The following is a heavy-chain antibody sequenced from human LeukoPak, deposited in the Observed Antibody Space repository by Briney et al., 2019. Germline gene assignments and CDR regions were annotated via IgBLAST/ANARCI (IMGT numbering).Heavy chain of an antibody. D-gene: IGHD1-1*01. V-gene: IGHV3-48*03. CDR2: ISSSGSAI. J-gene: IGHJ3*02. Sequence: GGSLRLSCAASGFTFSSYEMNWVRQAPGKGLEWVSYISSSGSAIYYVDSVKGRFTISRDNARNSLYLQMNSLRAEDTAVYYCARRTGTTVAFDIWGQGTMVTVSS. CDR1: GFTFSSYE. CDR3: ARRTGTTVAFDI.